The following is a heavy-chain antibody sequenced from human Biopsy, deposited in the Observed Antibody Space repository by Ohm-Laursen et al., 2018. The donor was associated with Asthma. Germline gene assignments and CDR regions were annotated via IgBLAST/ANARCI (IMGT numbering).Heavy chain of an antibody. Sequence: TLSLTCTVSGGSMSSSSYYGSWIRQPPGKGLEWLGYIYYTGSDNYNPSLKSRVTISVDTSKNQFSLRLNSVTAADTAVYYCARGPNYHGSGRAPIGMDVWGQGTTVTVSS. CDR1: GGSMSSSSYY. CDR3: ARGPNYHGSGRAPIGMDV. V-gene: IGHV4-61*01. D-gene: IGHD3-10*01. CDR2: IYYTGSD. J-gene: IGHJ6*02.